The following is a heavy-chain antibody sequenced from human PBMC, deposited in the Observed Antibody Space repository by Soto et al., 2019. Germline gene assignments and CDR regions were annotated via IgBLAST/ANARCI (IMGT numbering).Heavy chain of an antibody. CDR1: GGSFSDFY. CDR2: INHSGST. Sequence: SETLSLTCAVYGGSFSDFYWTWIRQLPGKGLEGIGEINHSGSTNYNPSLKRRVAISVGTSKNQFSLNLRSVTAADTAVYYCGPRGAVADPRGYWGQGTLVTVSS. D-gene: IGHD6-19*01. V-gene: IGHV4-34*01. J-gene: IGHJ4*02. CDR3: GPRGAVADPRGY.